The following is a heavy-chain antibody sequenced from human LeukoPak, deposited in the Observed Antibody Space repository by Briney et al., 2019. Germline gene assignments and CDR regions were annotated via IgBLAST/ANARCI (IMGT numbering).Heavy chain of an antibody. CDR3: ARAGWGGLGYCSTTTCYTGYDY. CDR1: GGSISTYY. Sequence: SETLSLTCTVSGGSISTYYWSWIRQPAGKGLEWVGRLHTSGSTDYNPSLRSRVTMSLDTSKNQFSLKLSSVTAADTAVYYCARAGWGGLGYCSTTTCYTGYDYWGQGTLVIVSS. V-gene: IGHV4-4*07. CDR2: LHTSGST. D-gene: IGHD2-2*02. J-gene: IGHJ4*02.